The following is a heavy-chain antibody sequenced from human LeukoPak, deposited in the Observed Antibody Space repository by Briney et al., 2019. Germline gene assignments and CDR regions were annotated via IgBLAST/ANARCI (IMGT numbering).Heavy chain of an antibody. J-gene: IGHJ4*02. V-gene: IGHV3-9*01. CDR1: GFNLVDYA. CDR3: ARDDHNVLTDNFDY. CDR2: INWDNGGI. D-gene: IGHD3-9*01. Sequence: GGSLRLSCAVSGFNLVDYAMHWVRQAPGRGLEWVSGINWDNGGIVYAESVKGRFTVSRDNAKNSLYLQMNSLRPEDTALYYCARDDHNVLTDNFDYWGQGTLVTVSS.